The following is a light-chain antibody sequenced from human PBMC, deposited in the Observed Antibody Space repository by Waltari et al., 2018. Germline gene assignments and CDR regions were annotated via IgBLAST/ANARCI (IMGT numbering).Light chain of an antibody. CDR3: CSYAGSYTGV. CDR1: SSDVGGFNY. J-gene: IGLJ3*02. V-gene: IGLV2-11*01. Sequence: QSALPQPRSVSGSPGQSVTTSCTGTSSDVGGFNYVSWYQQHPGKAPKLMIDDVSKRPSGVPDRFSGSKSGNTASLTISGLQAEDEADYYCCSYAGSYTGVFGGGTKLTVL. CDR2: DVS.